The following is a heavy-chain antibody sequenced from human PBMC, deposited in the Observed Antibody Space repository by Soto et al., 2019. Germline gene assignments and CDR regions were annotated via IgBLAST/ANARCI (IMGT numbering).Heavy chain of an antibody. CDR2: ISPFTGDT. V-gene: IGHV1-18*04. CDR1: GYTFTNYG. D-gene: IGHD2-15*01. CDR3: ARSCSGGSCHSAY. J-gene: IGHJ4*02. Sequence: GASVKFSCKASGYTFTNYGINWVRQAPGQGLEWMGWISPFTGDTHYTQSLQGRITMTTDTSTSTAYMELRSLRSADTAVYYCARSCSGGSCHSAYWGQGTLVTVSS.